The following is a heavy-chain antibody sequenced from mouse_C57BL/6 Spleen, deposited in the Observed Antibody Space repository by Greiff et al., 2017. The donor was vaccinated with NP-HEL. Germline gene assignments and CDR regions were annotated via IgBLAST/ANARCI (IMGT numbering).Heavy chain of an antibody. CDR1: GYSITSGYY. V-gene: IGHV3-6*01. CDR3: ASPVY. J-gene: IGHJ4*01. CDR2: ISYDGSN. Sequence: EVKLQESGPGLVKPSQSLSLTCSVTGYSITSGYYWNWIRQFPGNKLEWMGYISYDGSNNYNPSLKNRISITRDTSKNQFFLKWNSVTTEDTATYYCASPVYWGQGTSVTVSS.